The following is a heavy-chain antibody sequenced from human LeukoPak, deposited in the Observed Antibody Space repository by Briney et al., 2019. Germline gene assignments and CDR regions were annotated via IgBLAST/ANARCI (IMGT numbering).Heavy chain of an antibody. J-gene: IGHJ1*01. CDR3: ARAADTSGYHVVDFQH. Sequence: GGSLRLSCAASGFTFSIYAMHWVRQAPGKGLEWVAVISYDGSNKYYADSVKGRFTISRDNSKNTLYLQMNSLRAEDTAVYYCARAADTSGYHVVDFQHWGQGTLVTVSS. D-gene: IGHD3-22*01. CDR1: GFTFSIYA. V-gene: IGHV3-30-3*01. CDR2: ISYDGSNK.